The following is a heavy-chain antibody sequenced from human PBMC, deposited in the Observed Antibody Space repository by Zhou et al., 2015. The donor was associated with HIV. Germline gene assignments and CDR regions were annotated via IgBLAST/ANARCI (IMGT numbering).Heavy chain of an antibody. Sequence: QVQLVQSGAEVKKPGSSVKVSCKPSGGTFSSHSISWVRQAPGEGLEWMGGIIPIFGTANYAQKFQGRVTITADESTSTAYMELSSLRSEDTAVYYCARDNRPYYYGSGSTLNPYYYYYMDVWGKGTTVTVSS. CDR2: IIPIFGTA. D-gene: IGHD3-10*01. V-gene: IGHV1-69*12. CDR3: ARDNRPYYYGSGSTLNPYYYYYMDV. CDR1: GGTFSSHS. J-gene: IGHJ6*03.